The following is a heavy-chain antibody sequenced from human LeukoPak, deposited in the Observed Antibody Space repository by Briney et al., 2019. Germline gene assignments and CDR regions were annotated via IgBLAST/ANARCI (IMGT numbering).Heavy chain of an antibody. J-gene: IGHJ1*01. Sequence: SVKVSCKASGGTFSSYAISWVRQAPGQGLEWMGGIIPIFGTANYAQKFQGRVTITADESTSTAYMELGSLRSEDTAVYYCARAAYGDYGAEYFQHWGQGTLVTVSS. V-gene: IGHV1-69*13. CDR3: ARAAYGDYGAEYFQH. CDR1: GGTFSSYA. CDR2: IIPIFGTA. D-gene: IGHD4-17*01.